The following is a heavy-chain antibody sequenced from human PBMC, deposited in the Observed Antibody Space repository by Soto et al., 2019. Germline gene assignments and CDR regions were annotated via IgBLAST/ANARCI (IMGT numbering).Heavy chain of an antibody. CDR1: GASISRGGFH. D-gene: IGHD3-10*01. V-gene: IGHV4-39*01. CDR3: ARRGSGHTFDY. Sequence: QLQLQESGPGLVKPSETLSLTCAVSGASISRGGFHWGWIRQPPGQGLEWIGSLYSGSTYYNPSLKSRATISADTSKNQFSLTLSSVTAAYTAVYYCARRGSGHTFDYWGQGTLVTVSS. J-gene: IGHJ4*02. CDR2: LYSGST.